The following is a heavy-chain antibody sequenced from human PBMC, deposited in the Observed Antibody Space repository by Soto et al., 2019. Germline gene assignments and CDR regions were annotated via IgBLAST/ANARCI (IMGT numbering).Heavy chain of an antibody. J-gene: IGHJ5*02. CDR2: IKQDGSEK. CDR3: AREPEYCSRNRCSYTYLNWFDP. CDR1: GFTFSSYW. D-gene: IGHD2-2*01. V-gene: IGHV3-7*01. Sequence: GGSLRLSCAASGFTFSSYWMSWVRQAPGKGLEWVANIKQDGSEKYYVDSVKGRFTISRDNAKNSLYLQMNSLRAEDTAVYYCAREPEYCSRNRCSYTYLNWFDPWGQRTLVPVSS.